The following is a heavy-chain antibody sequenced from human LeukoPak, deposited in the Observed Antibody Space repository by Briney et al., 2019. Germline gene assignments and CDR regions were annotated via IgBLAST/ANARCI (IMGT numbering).Heavy chain of an antibody. CDR3: ARDLPAIAAAGDY. Sequence: ASVKVSCKASGYTFTSYDINWVRQATGQGLEWMGWMNPNSGNTGYAQKFQGRVTMTRNTSISTAYMELSSLRSEDTAVYYCARDLPAIAAAGDYWGQGTLVTVSS. D-gene: IGHD6-13*01. CDR2: MNPNSGNT. V-gene: IGHV1-8*01. J-gene: IGHJ4*02. CDR1: GYTFTSYD.